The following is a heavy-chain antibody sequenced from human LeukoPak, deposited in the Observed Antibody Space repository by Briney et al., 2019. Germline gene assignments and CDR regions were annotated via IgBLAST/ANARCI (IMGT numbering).Heavy chain of an antibody. CDR1: GGSIRSYY. CDR2: IYYSGST. V-gene: IGHV4-59*01. J-gene: IGHJ5*02. CDR3: ARDRHGSGSAHSFGP. Sequence: SETLSLTCTVSGGSIRSYYWSWIRQPPGKGLEWIGYIYYSGSTNYNPSLKSRVTISVDTSKNQFSLKLSSVTAADTAVYYCARDRHGSGSAHSFGPWGQGTLVTVSS. D-gene: IGHD3-10*01.